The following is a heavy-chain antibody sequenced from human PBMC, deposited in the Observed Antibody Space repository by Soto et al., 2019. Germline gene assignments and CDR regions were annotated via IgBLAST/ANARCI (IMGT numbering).Heavy chain of an antibody. V-gene: IGHV3-48*03. CDR3: AREALYYFDS. CDR2: ISSSGNTI. Sequence: GGSLRLSCAPSGFTFSSYEMNWVRQAPGVGLEWVSYISSSGNTISYADSVKGRFTISRDNAKNSLFLQMNSLRAEDTAIYYCAREALYYFDSWGQGTLVTVSS. CDR1: GFTFSSYE. J-gene: IGHJ4*02.